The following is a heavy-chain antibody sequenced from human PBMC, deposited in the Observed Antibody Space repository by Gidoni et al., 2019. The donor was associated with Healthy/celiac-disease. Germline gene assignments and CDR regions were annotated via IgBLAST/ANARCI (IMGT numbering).Heavy chain of an antibody. J-gene: IGHJ6*02. CDR1: GFTFSRSD. Sequence: EVQLLESGGGLVQPGGSLILSCAASGFTFSRSDMSWVRQAPGKGLEWVSAISGSGGSKYYADSVKGRFTIDRDNSKNTLYLQMNSLRAEDTAVYYCAREGWFGTEEPYYYGMDVWGQGTTVTVSS. D-gene: IGHD3-10*01. CDR3: AREGWFGTEEPYYYGMDV. V-gene: IGHV3-23*01. CDR2: ISGSGGSK.